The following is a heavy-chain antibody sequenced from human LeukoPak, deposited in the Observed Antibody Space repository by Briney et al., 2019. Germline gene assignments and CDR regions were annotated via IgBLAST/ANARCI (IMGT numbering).Heavy chain of an antibody. CDR2: IGTAGDT. J-gene: IGHJ3*02. CDR3: ARGVVAAGTGAFDI. D-gene: IGHD6-13*01. V-gene: IGHV3-13*01. CDR1: GFTFSSYD. Sequence: PGGSLRLSCAASGFTFSSYDMHWVRQATGKGLEWVSAIGTAGDTYYPGSVKGRFTISRENAKNSLYLQMNSLRAGDTAVYYCARGVVAAGTGAFDIWGQGTMVTVPS.